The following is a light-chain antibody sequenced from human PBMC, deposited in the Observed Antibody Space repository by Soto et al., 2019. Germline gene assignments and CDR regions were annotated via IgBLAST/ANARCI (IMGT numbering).Light chain of an antibody. Sequence: IQLTQSPFTLSASVGDRVTLTCRASQSISSWLAWYQQKPGKAPKLLIYKASSLESGVPSRFSGSGSGTEFTLTISSLQPDDFATYYCQQYNSYLFTFGQGTRLEIK. CDR2: KAS. V-gene: IGKV1-5*03. CDR3: QQYNSYLFT. J-gene: IGKJ5*01. CDR1: QSISSW.